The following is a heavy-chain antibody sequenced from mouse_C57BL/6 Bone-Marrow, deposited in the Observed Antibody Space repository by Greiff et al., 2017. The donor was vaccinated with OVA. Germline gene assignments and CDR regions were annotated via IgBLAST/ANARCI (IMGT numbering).Heavy chain of an antibody. CDR3: AGSIYNAYLWFTY. V-gene: IGHV5-17*01. D-gene: IGHD2-3*01. CDR1: GFTFSDYG. Sequence: EVKLMESGGGLVKPGGSLKLSCAASGFTFSDYGMHWVRQAPEKGLEWVAYISSGSSTIYYEDTVKGRFTISRDNAKNTLFLQMTSLRSEDTAMYYCAGSIYNAYLWFTYWGEETLVTVSA. J-gene: IGHJ3*01. CDR2: ISSGSSTI.